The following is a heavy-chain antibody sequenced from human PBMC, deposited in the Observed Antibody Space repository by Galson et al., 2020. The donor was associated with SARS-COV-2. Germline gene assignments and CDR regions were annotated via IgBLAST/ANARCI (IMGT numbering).Heavy chain of an antibody. J-gene: IGHJ4*02. Sequence: GGSLRLSCAASGFTFSSYAMHWVRQAPGKGLEWVAVISYDGSNKYYADSVKGRFTISRDNSKNTLYLQMNSLRAEDTAVYYCARDLREDIVVVPAATDYWGQGTLVTVSS. D-gene: IGHD2-2*01. CDR1: GFTFSSYA. CDR3: ARDLREDIVVVPAATDY. CDR2: ISYDGSNK. V-gene: IGHV3-30*04.